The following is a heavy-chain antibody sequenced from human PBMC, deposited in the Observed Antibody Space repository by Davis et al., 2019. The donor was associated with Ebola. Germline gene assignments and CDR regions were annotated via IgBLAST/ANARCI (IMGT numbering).Heavy chain of an antibody. V-gene: IGHV6-1*01. J-gene: IGHJ6*02. CDR2: TYYNSKWYN. D-gene: IGHD5-18*01. CDR1: GDRVSLGG. Sequence: HSHTLSLPCAISGDRVSLGGWHWIRQSPSRGLEWLGRTYYNSKWYNDYAVSVKSRITINPDTSKNQFSLQLNSVTPEDTALYYCTRGWLRGGMDVWGEGTTVTV. CDR3: TRGWLRGGMDV.